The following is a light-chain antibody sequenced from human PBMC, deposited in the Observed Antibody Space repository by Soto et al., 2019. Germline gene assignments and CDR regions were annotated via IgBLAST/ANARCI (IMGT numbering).Light chain of an antibody. J-gene: IGKJ1*01. CDR1: QSVSSSY. CDR3: QHYNNWPPGT. V-gene: IGKV3-20*01. CDR2: GAY. Sequence: ENVLTQSPRTLSLSPGERATLSCKASQSVSSSYLAWYQQKPGQAPRLLSYGAYSRATGIPDRFSGSVSGTEFTLNISSLQSEDFAVYYGQHYNNWPPGTFGQGTKVDIK.